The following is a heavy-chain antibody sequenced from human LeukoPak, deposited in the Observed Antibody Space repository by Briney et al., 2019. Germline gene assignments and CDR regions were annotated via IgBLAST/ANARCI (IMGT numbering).Heavy chain of an antibody. J-gene: IGHJ4*02. CDR1: GFTFSSYA. CDR3: AKDRWQQLVPYYFDY. CDR2: ISGSGGST. Sequence: PGGSLRLSCAASGFTFSSYAMHWVRQAPGKGLEWVSAISGSGGSTYYADSVKGRFTISRDNSKNTLYLQMNSLRAEDTAVYYCAKDRWQQLVPYYFDYWGQGTLVTVSS. V-gene: IGHV3-23*01. D-gene: IGHD6-13*01.